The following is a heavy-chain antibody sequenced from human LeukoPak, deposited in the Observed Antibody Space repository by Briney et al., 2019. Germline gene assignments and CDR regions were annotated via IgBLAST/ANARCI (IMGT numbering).Heavy chain of an antibody. Sequence: PGGSLRLSCAASGFTFSSYSMNWVRQAPGKGLEWVSSISSSSSYIYYADSVKGRFTISRDNAKNSLYLQMNSLRAEDTAVYYCARTPRLVVYAIYFDYWGQGTLVTVSS. CDR3: ARTPRLVVYAIYFDY. CDR2: ISSSSSYI. D-gene: IGHD2-8*02. J-gene: IGHJ4*02. V-gene: IGHV3-21*01. CDR1: GFTFSSYS.